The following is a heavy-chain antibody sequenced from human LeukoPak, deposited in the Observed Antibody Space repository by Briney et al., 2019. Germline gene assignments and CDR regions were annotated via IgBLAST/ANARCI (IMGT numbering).Heavy chain of an antibody. CDR2: IIPIFGTA. CDR1: GGTFSSYA. CDR3: ARGGSGDGYNFHWYFDL. J-gene: IGHJ2*01. V-gene: IGHV1-69*05. D-gene: IGHD5-24*01. Sequence: SVKVSCKASGGTFSSYAISWVRQAPGQGLAWMGGIIPIFGTANYAQKFQGRVTITTDESTSTAYMELSSLRSEDTAVYYCARGGSGDGYNFHWYFDLWGRGTLVTVSS.